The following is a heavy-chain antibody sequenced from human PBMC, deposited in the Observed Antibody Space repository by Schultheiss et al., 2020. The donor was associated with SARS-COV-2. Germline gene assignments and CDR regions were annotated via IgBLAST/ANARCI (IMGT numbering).Heavy chain of an antibody. J-gene: IGHJ4*02. D-gene: IGHD2-8*02. CDR1: GFTFSSYA. CDR2: ISYDGSNK. V-gene: IGHV3-30*04. CDR3: ARDGGVVPGAISWADD. Sequence: GGSLRLSCAASGFTFSSYAMHWVRQAPGKGLEWVAVISYDGSNKYYADSVKGRITISRDNLKNTVYLQMNSLRAEDTALYFCARDGGVVPGAISWADDWGQGTLVTVSS.